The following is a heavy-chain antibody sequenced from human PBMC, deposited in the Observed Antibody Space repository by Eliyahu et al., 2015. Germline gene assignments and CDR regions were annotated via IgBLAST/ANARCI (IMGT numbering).Heavy chain of an antibody. CDR3: ARGPPTRFDY. V-gene: IGHV3-74*01. CDR1: GFTFSTYW. Sequence: EVQLVESGGGLVQPGGSLRLSCAASGFTFSTYWMHWVRQVPGKGLVWVSRINSDGRITSHADSVKGRFTVSRDNAKNTLYLQMNSLRAEDTAVYYCARGPPTRFDYWGQGTMVTVSS. CDR2: INSDGRIT. J-gene: IGHJ4*02.